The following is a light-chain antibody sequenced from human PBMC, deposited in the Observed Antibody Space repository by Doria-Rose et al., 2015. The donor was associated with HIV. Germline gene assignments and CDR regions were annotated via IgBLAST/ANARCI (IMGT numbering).Light chain of an antibody. V-gene: IGLV2-23*01. CDR1: SSDIGSYDL. J-gene: IGLJ2*01. CDR3: CSYASSSTLV. Sequence: ITISCTGTSSDIGSYDLVSWYQRHPGKAPKLMIYEGTNRPSGVSIRFSGSKSGNTASLTISGLQAEDEADYYCCSYASSSTLVFGGGTELTVL. CDR2: EGT.